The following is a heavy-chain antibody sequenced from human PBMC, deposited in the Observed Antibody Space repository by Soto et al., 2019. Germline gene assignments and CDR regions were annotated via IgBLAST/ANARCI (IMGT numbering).Heavy chain of an antibody. CDR3: ARGEYVDTCDHYSDAIDT. V-gene: IGHV3-30*03. D-gene: IGHD5-18*01. Sequence: HPGGSLRLSCAASGFTFSSYGMHWVRQAPGKGLEWVAVISYDGSNKYYADSVKGRFTISRDNSKNTLYLQMNSLRAEDTAVYYCARGEYVDTCDHYSDAIDTWGQGTMVTVSS. CDR1: GFTFSSYG. J-gene: IGHJ3*02. CDR2: ISYDGSNK.